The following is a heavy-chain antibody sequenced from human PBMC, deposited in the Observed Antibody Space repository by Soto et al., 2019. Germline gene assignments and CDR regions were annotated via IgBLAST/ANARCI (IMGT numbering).Heavy chain of an antibody. J-gene: IGHJ6*02. CDR2: INHSGST. Sequence: SQTRSRTGADYGGSVSWYYWSWSRQPPGKGLEWIGEINHSGSTNYNPSLKSRVTISVDTSKNQFSLKLSSVTAAETVVYYCARVRRITIFGVVTLGMDVWGQGTTVTVSS. D-gene: IGHD3-3*01. CDR1: GGSVSWYY. CDR3: ARVRRITIFGVVTLGMDV. V-gene: IGHV4-34*01.